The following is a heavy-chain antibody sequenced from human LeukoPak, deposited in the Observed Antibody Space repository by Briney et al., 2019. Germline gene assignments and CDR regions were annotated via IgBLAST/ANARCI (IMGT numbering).Heavy chain of an antibody. J-gene: IGHJ4*02. V-gene: IGHV1-46*01. CDR1: GYTFTAYH. Sequence: GASVKGSCKASGYTFTAYHMHWVRQAPGQGLEWVGIINPNDGSTNYAQRFQGRVTMTRDRSTSTVYMELSSLRSEDTAVYYYARGTQIDSSVYYAGHFDYWGQGTLVTVSS. CDR3: ARGTQIDSSVYYAGHFDY. CDR2: INPNDGST. D-gene: IGHD3-22*01.